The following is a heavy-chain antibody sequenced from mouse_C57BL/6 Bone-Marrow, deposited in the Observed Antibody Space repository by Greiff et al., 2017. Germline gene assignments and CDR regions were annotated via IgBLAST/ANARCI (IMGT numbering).Heavy chain of an antibody. CDR3: ARESYYDYDVGY. D-gene: IGHD2-4*01. V-gene: IGHV1-82*01. J-gene: IGHJ2*01. Sequence: VQLQQSGPELVKPGASVKISCTASGYAFSSSWMNWVQQRPGKGLEWIGRIYPGDGDTYYNGKFKGKATLTADKSSSTAYMQLSSLTSEDSAVYFWARESYYDYDVGYWGQGTTLTVSS. CDR2: IYPGDGDT. CDR1: GYAFSSSW.